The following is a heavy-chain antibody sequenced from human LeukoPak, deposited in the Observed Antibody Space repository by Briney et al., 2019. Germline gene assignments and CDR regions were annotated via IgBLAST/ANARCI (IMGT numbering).Heavy chain of an antibody. CDR2: IRSKANSYAT. V-gene: IGHV3-73*01. CDR1: GFTFSGSA. D-gene: IGHD6-13*01. CDR3: TLSSSWYGGDY. J-gene: IGHJ4*02. Sequence: GGSLRLSCAASGFTFSGSAMHWVRQASGKGLEWVGRIRSKANSYATAYAASVKGRFTISRDDSENTAYLQMNSLKTEDTAVYYCTLSSSWYGGDYWGQGTLVTVSS.